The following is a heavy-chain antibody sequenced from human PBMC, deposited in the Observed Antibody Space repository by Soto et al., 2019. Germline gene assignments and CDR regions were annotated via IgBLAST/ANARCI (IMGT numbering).Heavy chain of an antibody. CDR2: IYYSGST. D-gene: IGHD1-1*01. CDR3: ATLRVLERHLYFDY. CDR1: GGSISSYY. J-gene: IGHJ4*02. Sequence: PSETLSLTCTVSGGSISSYYWSWIRQPPGKGLEWIGYIYYSGSTNYNPSLKSRVTISVDTSKNQFSLKLSSVTAADTAVYYCATLRVLERHLYFDYWGQGTLVTVSS. V-gene: IGHV4-59*01.